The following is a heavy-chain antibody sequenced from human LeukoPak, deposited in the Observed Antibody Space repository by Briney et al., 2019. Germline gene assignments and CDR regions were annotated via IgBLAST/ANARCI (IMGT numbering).Heavy chain of an antibody. D-gene: IGHD5-24*01. CDR2: FKSKNRGV. V-gene: IGHV1-2*02. Sequence: ASVKVSCKASGGTFSSYAISWVRQAPGQGPEWVAWFKSKNRGVAYAQEFQGRVTMTRDTSTNTAYMELSSLRFDDTAIYYCARDPVDGYSHFDYWGQGTLVTVSS. CDR3: ARDPVDGYSHFDY. CDR1: GGTFSSYA. J-gene: IGHJ4*02.